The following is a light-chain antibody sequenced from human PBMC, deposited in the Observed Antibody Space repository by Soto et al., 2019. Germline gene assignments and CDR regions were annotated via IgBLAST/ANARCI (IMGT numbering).Light chain of an antibody. CDR1: QSISSW. Sequence: TQMAQSPSTLSASVGDRVTITCRASQSISSWLAWYQQKPGKAPKLLIYKASTLQSGVPSSFSGGGSGTEFTLTISSLQPDDFATYYCQQYDSYPLTFGGGTKVEIK. CDR3: QQYDSYPLT. J-gene: IGKJ4*01. V-gene: IGKV1-5*03. CDR2: KAS.